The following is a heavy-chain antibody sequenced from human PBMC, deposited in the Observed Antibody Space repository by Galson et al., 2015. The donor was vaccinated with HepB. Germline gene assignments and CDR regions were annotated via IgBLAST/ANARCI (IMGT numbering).Heavy chain of an antibody. D-gene: IGHD3-22*01. J-gene: IGHJ4*02. CDR3: ARDMYYYDSSGFLDY. CDR2: INPSGGST. V-gene: IGHV1-46*04. Sequence: SVKVSCKASGYTFTSYYMHWVRQAPGQGLEWMGIINPSGGSTSYAQKLQGRVTMTRDTSTSTVYMELSSLRSEDTAVYYCARDMYYYDSSGFLDYWGQGTLVTVSS. CDR1: GYTFTSYY.